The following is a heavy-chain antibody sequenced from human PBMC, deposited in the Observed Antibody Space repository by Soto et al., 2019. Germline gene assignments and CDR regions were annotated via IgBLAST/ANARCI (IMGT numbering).Heavy chain of an antibody. CDR2: IYSGGST. D-gene: IGHD4-4*01. J-gene: IGHJ4*02. CDR1: GFTVSSNY. Sequence: EVQLVESGGGLIQPGGSLRLSCAASGFTVSSNYMSWVRQAPGKGLEWVSVIYSGGSTYYADSVKGRFTISRDNSKNTLYLQMNSLRAEDTAVYYCARDLGMATVYFDYWGQGTLVTVSS. CDR3: ARDLGMATVYFDY. V-gene: IGHV3-53*01.